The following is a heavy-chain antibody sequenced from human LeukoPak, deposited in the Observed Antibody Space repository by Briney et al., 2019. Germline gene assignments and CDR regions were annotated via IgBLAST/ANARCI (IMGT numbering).Heavy chain of an antibody. D-gene: IGHD2-15*01. CDR3: AISVVVAAKYGMDV. J-gene: IGHJ6*02. Sequence: SETLSLTCTVSGYSISSGYYWSWIRQPPGKGLEWIGYIYHSGSTYYNPSLKSRVTISVDTSKNQFSLKLSSVTAADTAVYYCAISVVVAAKYGMDVWGQGTTVTVSS. CDR2: IYHSGST. V-gene: IGHV4-38-2*02. CDR1: GYSISSGYY.